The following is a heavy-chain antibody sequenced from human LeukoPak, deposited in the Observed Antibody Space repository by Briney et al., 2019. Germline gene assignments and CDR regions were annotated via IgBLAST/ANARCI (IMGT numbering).Heavy chain of an antibody. CDR3: ARGFCSAGSCTRFDY. J-gene: IGHJ4*02. CDR2: IYYSGST. V-gene: IGHV4-31*03. D-gene: IGHD2-15*01. CDR1: GGSISSGGYY. Sequence: SETLSLTCTVSGGSISSGGYYWSWIRQHPGKGLEWIGYIYYSGSTYYNPSLKSRVTISVDTSKNQFSLKLSSVTAADTAVYYCARGFCSAGSCTRFDYWGQGTLVTVSS.